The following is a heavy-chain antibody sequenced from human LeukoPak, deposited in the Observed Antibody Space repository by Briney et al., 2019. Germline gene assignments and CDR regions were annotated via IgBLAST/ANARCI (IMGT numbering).Heavy chain of an antibody. D-gene: IGHD4-23*01. J-gene: IGHJ4*02. Sequence: SETLSLTCTVSGGSISSSSYYWGWIRQPPGKGLEWIGSIYYSGSTYYNPSLKSRVPISVDTSKNQFSLKLSSVTAADTAVYYCARDLRDYGGYFDYWGQGTLVTVSS. CDR1: GGSISSSSYY. V-gene: IGHV4-39*07. CDR2: IYYSGST. CDR3: ARDLRDYGGYFDY.